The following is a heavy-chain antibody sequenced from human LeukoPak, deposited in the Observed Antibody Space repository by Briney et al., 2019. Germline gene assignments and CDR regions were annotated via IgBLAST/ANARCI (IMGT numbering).Heavy chain of an antibody. Sequence: SQTLSLTCAISGDSVSSNSAAWNWIRQSPSRGLEWLGRTYYRSKWYNDYAVSVKSRITINPDTSKNQFSLQLNSVTPEDTAVCYCASSPRDGYKIRHYFDYWGQGTLVTVSS. CDR1: GDSVSSNSAA. V-gene: IGHV6-1*01. D-gene: IGHD5-24*01. CDR3: ASSPRDGYKIRHYFDY. CDR2: TYYRSKWYN. J-gene: IGHJ4*02.